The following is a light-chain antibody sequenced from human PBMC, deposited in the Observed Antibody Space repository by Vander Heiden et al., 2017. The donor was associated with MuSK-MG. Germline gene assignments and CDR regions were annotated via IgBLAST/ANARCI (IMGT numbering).Light chain of an antibody. CDR2: WAS. V-gene: IGKV4-1*01. J-gene: IGKJ2*01. Sequence: DIVMTQSPDSLAVSLGERATINCKSSQSVLYSSNNKDYLAWYQQKPGQPPKLLVYWASTRESGVPDRFSGSGSGTDFTLTISSLQAADVAVYYCQQYVATPPTFGQGTKVEIK. CDR1: QSVLYSSNNKDY. CDR3: QQYVATPPT.